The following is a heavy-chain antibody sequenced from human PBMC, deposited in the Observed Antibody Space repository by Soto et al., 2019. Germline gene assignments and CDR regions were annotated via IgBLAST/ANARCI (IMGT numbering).Heavy chain of an antibody. CDR1: GFTFNNYA. Sequence: GSLRLSCAASGFTFNNYAMGWVRQTPGKGLGLFSAITGCGSDSYYADSVKGRFTISRDNSKNTLSLQMNSLRAEDTAVYYCAKLGSSSWSPHYYFDYWGQGTLVTVSS. CDR2: ITGCGSDS. CDR3: AKLGSSSWSPHYYFDY. J-gene: IGHJ4*02. D-gene: IGHD2-2*01. V-gene: IGHV3-23*01.